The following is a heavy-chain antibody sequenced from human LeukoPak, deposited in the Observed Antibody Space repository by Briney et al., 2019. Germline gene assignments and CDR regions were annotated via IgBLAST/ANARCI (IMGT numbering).Heavy chain of an antibody. CDR1: GYTFTSYW. CDR3: ARAVYDSSGYYYYFDY. J-gene: IGHJ4*02. V-gene: IGHV5-51*01. CDR2: IYPGDSDT. Sequence: KVSCKASGYTFTSYWIGWVRQMPGKGLEWMGIIYPGDSDTRYSPSFQGQVTISADKSITTAYLQWSSLKASDTAMYYCARAVYDSSGYYYYFDYWGQGTLVTVSS. D-gene: IGHD3-22*01.